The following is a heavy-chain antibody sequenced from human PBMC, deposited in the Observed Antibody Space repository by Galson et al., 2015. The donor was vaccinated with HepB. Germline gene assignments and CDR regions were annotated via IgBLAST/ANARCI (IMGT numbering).Heavy chain of an antibody. D-gene: IGHD3-16*02. J-gene: IGHJ4*02. V-gene: IGHV3-7*03. CDR1: GLTFNNFW. CDR3: ARHYDYVWGSYRIPGGYFDY. Sequence: SCAASGLTFNNFWMSWVRQAPRKGLAWAANIKQDGSEKYYVDSVKGRFTISRDNAKNSLYLQMNSLRAEDTAVYYFARHYDYVWGSYRIPGGYFDYWGQGTLVTVSP. CDR2: IKQDGSEK.